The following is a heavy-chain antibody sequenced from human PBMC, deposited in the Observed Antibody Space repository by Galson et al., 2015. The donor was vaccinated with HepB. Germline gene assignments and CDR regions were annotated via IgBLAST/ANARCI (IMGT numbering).Heavy chain of an antibody. J-gene: IGHJ5*01. CDR1: AFTFSDYA. CDR3: AKEVSEVAGTWADS. Sequence: SLRLSCAASAFTFSDYAMTWVRQAPGKGLEWVSVISGSGGSTYYADSVKGRFTISRDNSKNTLYLQMNSLRDDDTAVYFCAKEVSEVAGTWADSWGPGTLVTVSS. D-gene: IGHD6-19*01. V-gene: IGHV3-23*01. CDR2: ISGSGGST.